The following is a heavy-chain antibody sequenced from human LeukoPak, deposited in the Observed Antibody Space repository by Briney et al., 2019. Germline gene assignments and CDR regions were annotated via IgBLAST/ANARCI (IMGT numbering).Heavy chain of an antibody. V-gene: IGHV1-46*01. Sequence: GASVKVSCKASGYTFTSYYMHWVRHPPAQGLEWMGIINPSGGSTSYAHKFQGRVTMTRDTSTSTVYMELSSLRSEDTAVYYCARDLQSAADAFDIWGQGTMVTVSS. J-gene: IGHJ3*02. CDR2: INPSGGST. CDR3: ARDLQSAADAFDI. CDR1: GYTFTSYY.